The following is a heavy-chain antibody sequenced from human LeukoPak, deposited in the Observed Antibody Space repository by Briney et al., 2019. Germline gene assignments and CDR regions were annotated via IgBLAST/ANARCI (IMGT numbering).Heavy chain of an antibody. CDR1: GYSFTSYW. J-gene: IGHJ5*02. CDR2: IYPGDSDT. Sequence: GESLKISCKGSGYSFTSYWIGWVRQMPGKGLEWMGIIYPGDSDTRYSPSFQGQVTISADKSISTAYLQWSSLKASDTAMYYRARQGALGYCSGGSCYGWFDPWGQGTLVTVSS. D-gene: IGHD2-15*01. CDR3: ARQGALGYCSGGSCYGWFDP. V-gene: IGHV5-51*01.